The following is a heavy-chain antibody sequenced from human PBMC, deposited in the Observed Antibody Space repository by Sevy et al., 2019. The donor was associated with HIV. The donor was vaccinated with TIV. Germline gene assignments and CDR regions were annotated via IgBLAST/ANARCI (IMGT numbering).Heavy chain of an antibody. J-gene: IGHJ6*03. V-gene: IGHV3-7*03. CDR2: VKQDGSEK. D-gene: IGHD3-3*01. CDR3: AREGYYGNYYYYMDV. Sequence: GGSLRLSCAASGFTFSSYWMSWVRQAPGKGLKWVANVKQDGSEKYYVDSVKGRFTISRDNAKNSLYLQMNSLRAEDTAVYYCAREGYYGNYYYYMDVWGKGTTVTVSS. CDR1: GFTFSSYW.